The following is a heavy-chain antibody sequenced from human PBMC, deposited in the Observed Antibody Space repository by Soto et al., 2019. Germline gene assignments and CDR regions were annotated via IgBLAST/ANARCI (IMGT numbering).Heavy chain of an antibody. V-gene: IGHV4-31*03. CDR2: IYYSGST. CDR3: ARALTEGPIAAAGTFSWFDP. CDR1: GGSISSGGYY. Sequence: QVQLQESGPGLVKPSQTLSLTCTVSGGSISSGGYYWSWIRQHPGKGLEWIGYIYYSGSTYYNPSLKIRVTISVDTSKNQFSLKLSSVTAADTAVYYCARALTEGPIAAAGTFSWFDPWGQGTLVTVSS. D-gene: IGHD6-13*01. J-gene: IGHJ5*02.